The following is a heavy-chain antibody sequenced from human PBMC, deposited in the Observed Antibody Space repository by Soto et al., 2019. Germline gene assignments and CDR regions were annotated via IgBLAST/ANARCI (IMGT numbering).Heavy chain of an antibody. CDR1: GFTFSSYW. D-gene: IGHD6-6*01. J-gene: IGHJ4*02. CDR3: ARSAARSSYFDY. V-gene: IGHV3-74*01. CDR2: INSDGSST. Sequence: GGSLRLSCAASGFTFSSYWMHWVRQAPGKGLVWVSRINSDGSSTSYADSVKGRFTISRDNAKNTLYLQMNSLRAEDTAVYYCARSAARSSYFDYWGQGTLVTVSS.